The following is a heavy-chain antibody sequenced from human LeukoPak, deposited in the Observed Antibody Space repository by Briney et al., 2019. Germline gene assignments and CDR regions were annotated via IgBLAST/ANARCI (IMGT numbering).Heavy chain of an antibody. CDR1: GGSFSGYY. CDR2: INHSGST. Sequence: SETLSLTCAVYGGSFSGYYWSWIRQPPGKGLEWIGEINHSGSTNYNPSLKSRVTISVDTSKNQFSLKLSSVTAADTAVYYCARGSRNWGTRRTELANGMDVWGQGTTVTVSS. V-gene: IGHV4-34*01. CDR3: ARGSRNWGTRRTELANGMDV. D-gene: IGHD7-27*01. J-gene: IGHJ6*02.